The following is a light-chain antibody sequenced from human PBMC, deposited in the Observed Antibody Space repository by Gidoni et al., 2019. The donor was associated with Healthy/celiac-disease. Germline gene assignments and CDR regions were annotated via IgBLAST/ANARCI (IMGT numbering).Light chain of an antibody. Sequence: QSVLTQPPSVSEAPSQRVTLSCSGSSSNIGNNAVNWYQQLPGKAPKLLIYYDDLLPSGVSDRFSGSKSGTSASLAISGLQSEDEADYYCAAWDDSLNGPVFGGGTKLTVL. CDR3: AAWDDSLNGPV. J-gene: IGLJ3*02. V-gene: IGLV1-36*01. CDR2: YDD. CDR1: SSNIGNNA.